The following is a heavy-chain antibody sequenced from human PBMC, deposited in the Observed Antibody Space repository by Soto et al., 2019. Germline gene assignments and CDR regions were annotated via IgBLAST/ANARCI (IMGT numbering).Heavy chain of an antibody. V-gene: IGHV3-33*01. D-gene: IGHD1-1*01. CDR1: GFMFSNHG. CDR2: IWSDGNNR. CDR3: VRGDNWNDEAADY. Sequence: QVQLVESGGGVVQPGRSLRLSCEASGFMFSNHGMHWVRQAPGKGLEWVAVIWSDGNNRYYADSVKGRFTISRDNSKNTLDLQMNSLRAEDTAVYYCVRGDNWNDEAADYWGQGTLVTVSS. J-gene: IGHJ4*02.